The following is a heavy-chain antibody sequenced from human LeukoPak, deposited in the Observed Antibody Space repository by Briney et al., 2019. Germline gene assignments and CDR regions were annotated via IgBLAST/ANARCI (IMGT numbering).Heavy chain of an antibody. V-gene: IGHV1-69*05. CDR2: LIPIFGTA. CDR3: ARGRGWLRAFDY. Sequence: SVKVSCKASGGTFSSYAISWVRQAPGQGLEWMGGLIPIFGTANYAQKFQGRVTITTDESTSTAYMELSSLRSEDTAVYYCARGRGWLRAFDYWGQGTLVTVSS. D-gene: IGHD5-12*01. CDR1: GGTFSSYA. J-gene: IGHJ4*02.